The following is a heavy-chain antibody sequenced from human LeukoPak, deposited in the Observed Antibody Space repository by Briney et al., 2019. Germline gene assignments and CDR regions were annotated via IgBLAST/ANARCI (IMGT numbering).Heavy chain of an antibody. CDR1: GFTFTSYA. CDR2: ISGSGGST. CDR3: AKVNGQQLGGTNPDY. Sequence: GGSVKLSCTASGFTFTSYAMSWVRQAPGQGLEWVSAISGSGGSTYYADYVKGRFTISRDNSKNTLYLQMNSLRSEDTAVYYCAKVNGQQLGGTNPDYWGQGTLVTVSS. J-gene: IGHJ4*02. V-gene: IGHV3-23*01. D-gene: IGHD6-13*01.